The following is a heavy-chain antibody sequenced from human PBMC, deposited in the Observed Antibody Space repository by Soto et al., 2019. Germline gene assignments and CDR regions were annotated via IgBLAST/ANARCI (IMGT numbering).Heavy chain of an antibody. V-gene: IGHV5-51*01. CDR2: IYPADFDT. J-gene: IGHJ6*02. D-gene: IGHD2-2*01. CDR1: GYTFATSW. Sequence: GESLKIPCQGSGYTFATSWIGWVRQMPGRGLEWIGIIYPADFDTKYSPSFEGQVTMSVDKSISTAYLKWNSLKASDTAMYYCARVVAVSHYYYYGMDVWGQGTTVTVSS. CDR3: ARVVAVSHYYYYGMDV.